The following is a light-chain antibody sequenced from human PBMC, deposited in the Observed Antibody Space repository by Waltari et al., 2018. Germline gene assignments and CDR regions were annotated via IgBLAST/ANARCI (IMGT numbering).Light chain of an antibody. J-gene: IGLJ1*01. V-gene: IGLV2-23*01. Sequence: QSALTQPASLSGSPGQSITISCTGTSSDVGSYNLVSWYQQHPGKAPKLMIYEGSKRPSGVSKRFSGSKSGNTASLTIAGLQAEDEADYYCCSYAGSSLYVFGTGTKVTVL. CDR2: EGS. CDR1: SSDVGSYNL. CDR3: CSYAGSSLYV.